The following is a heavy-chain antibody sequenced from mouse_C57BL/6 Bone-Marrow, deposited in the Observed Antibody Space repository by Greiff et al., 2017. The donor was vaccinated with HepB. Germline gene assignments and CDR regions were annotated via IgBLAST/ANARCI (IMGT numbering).Heavy chain of an antibody. J-gene: IGHJ1*03. CDR2: IYPRSGNT. CDR3: ARGGYDDPYWYFDV. CDR1: GYTFTSYG. Sequence: VKLVESGAELARPGASVKLSCKASGYTFTSYGISWVKQRTGQGLEWIGEIYPRSGNTYYNEKFKGKATLTADKSSSTAYMELRSLTSEDSAVYFCARGGYDDPYWYFDVWGTGTTVTVSS. V-gene: IGHV1-81*01. D-gene: IGHD2-14*01.